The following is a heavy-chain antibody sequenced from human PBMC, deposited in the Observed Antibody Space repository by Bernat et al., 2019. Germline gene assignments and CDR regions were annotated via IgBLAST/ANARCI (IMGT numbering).Heavy chain of an antibody. V-gene: IGHV1-46*01. CDR1: GYTFTSYF. Sequence: QVQLVQSGAEVEKPGASVKVSCKASGYTFTSYFMHWVRQAPGQGLEWMGIINPSGGSTSYAQKFQGRVNMTRDTSTSTVYMELSRLRSDDTAVYYCARDNMGRLDYWGQGTLVTVSS. D-gene: IGHD2/OR15-2a*01. CDR2: INPSGGST. J-gene: IGHJ4*02. CDR3: ARDNMGRLDY.